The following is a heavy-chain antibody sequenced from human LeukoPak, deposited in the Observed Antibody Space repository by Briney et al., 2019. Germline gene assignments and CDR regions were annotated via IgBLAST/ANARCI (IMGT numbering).Heavy chain of an antibody. CDR3: ARDLFVVVVAAPNPPTNWFDP. V-gene: IGHV4-38-2*02. J-gene: IGHJ5*02. D-gene: IGHD2-15*01. CDR2: IYHSGST. CDR1: GYSISSGYY. Sequence: PSETLSLTCTVSGYSISSGYYWGWIRQPPGKGLEWIGSIYHSGSTYYNPSLKSRVTISVDTSKNQFSLKLSSVTAADTAVYYCARDLFVVVVAAPNPPTNWFDPWGQGTLVTVSS.